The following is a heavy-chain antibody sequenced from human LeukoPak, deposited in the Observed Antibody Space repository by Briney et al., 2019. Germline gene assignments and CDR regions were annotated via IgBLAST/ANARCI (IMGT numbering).Heavy chain of an antibody. CDR2: ISSSSSYI. Sequence: GGSLRLSCAASGFTFSSYSMNWVRQAPGKGLEWVSSISSSSSYIYYADSVKGRFTISRDNAKNSLYLQMNSLRAEDTAVYYCARNGGSHDSFDIWGQGKMVTVFS. CDR1: GFTFSSYS. V-gene: IGHV3-21*01. J-gene: IGHJ3*02. CDR3: ARNGGSHDSFDI. D-gene: IGHD1-26*01.